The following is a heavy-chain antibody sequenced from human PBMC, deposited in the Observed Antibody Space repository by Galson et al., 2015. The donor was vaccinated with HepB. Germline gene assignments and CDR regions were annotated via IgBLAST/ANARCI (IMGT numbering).Heavy chain of an antibody. CDR3: ARDRSYAMDV. V-gene: IGHV3-74*01. CDR1: GFTFSPYS. Sequence: SLRLSCAASGFTFSPYSMHWVRQAPGKGLVWVSRINHDGSSSYADSVKGRFTISRDNAKNTVYLQMNSLRAEDSAVYYCARDRSYAMDVWGQGTTVTVSS. J-gene: IGHJ6*02. CDR2: INHDGSS.